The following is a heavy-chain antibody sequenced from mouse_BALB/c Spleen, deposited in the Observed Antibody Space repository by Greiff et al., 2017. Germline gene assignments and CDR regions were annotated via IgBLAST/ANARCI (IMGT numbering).Heavy chain of an antibody. Sequence: EVQVVESGGGLVKPGGSLKLSCAASGFTFSSYAMSWVRQSPEKRLEWVAEISSGGSYTYYPDTVTGRFTISRDNAKNTLYLEMSSLRSEDTAMYYCARKITTAVRGGYFDYWGQGTTLTASS. D-gene: IGHD1-1*01. CDR1: GFTFSSYA. CDR2: ISSGGSYT. CDR3: ARKITTAVRGGYFDY. J-gene: IGHJ2*01. V-gene: IGHV5-9-4*01.